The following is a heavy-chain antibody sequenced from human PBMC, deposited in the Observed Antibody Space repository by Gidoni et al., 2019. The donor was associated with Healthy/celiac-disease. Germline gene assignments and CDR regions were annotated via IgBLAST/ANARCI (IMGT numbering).Heavy chain of an antibody. CDR2: ISCNSGSI. CDR3: AKDISIAARRIDY. V-gene: IGHV3-9*01. CDR1: GFTFDDYA. D-gene: IGHD6-6*01. Sequence: EVQLVESGGGVVQHGRSLRLACEASGFTFDDYAMHWVRQAPGKGMGWVSGISCNSGSIGYADSVKGRFTISRDNAKNSLYLQMNSLRAEDTALYYCAKDISIAARRIDYWGQGTLVTVSS. J-gene: IGHJ4*02.